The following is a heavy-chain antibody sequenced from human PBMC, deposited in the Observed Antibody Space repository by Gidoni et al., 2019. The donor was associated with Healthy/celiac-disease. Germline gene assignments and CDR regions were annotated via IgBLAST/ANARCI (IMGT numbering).Heavy chain of an antibody. Sequence: EVQLVQSGAEAQSPGESLRISCKVSGYSFPSYWISWVSQMPGKGLEWMGRIDHSDTYTNYSPSFQGHVTISADKSISTDYLQWRSLKASDTAMYYGARNYDSSGSDYWGQGTLVTVSA. V-gene: IGHV5-10-1*03. CDR2: IDHSDTYT. CDR3: ARNYDSSGSDY. CDR1: GYSFPSYW. J-gene: IGHJ4*02. D-gene: IGHD3-22*01.